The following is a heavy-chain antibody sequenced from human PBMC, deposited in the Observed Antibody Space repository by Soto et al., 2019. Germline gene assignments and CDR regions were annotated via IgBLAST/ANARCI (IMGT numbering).Heavy chain of an antibody. V-gene: IGHV1-18*01. D-gene: IGHD2-15*01. CDR2: ISAYNGNT. J-gene: IGHJ6*02. CDR3: ARDGALVENYYDDGMDV. Sequence: QVQLVQSGAEVKKPGASVKVSCKASGYTCTSYGISWVRQAPGQGLEWMGWISAYNGNTNYAQKLQGRVTMTTDPSTSTAYMELRSLRSDDTAVYYFARDGALVENYYDDGMDVWGQGTTVTVSS. CDR1: GYTCTSYG.